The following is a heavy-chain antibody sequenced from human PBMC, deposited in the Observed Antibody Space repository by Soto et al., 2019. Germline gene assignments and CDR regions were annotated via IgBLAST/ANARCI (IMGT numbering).Heavy chain of an antibody. CDR1: VGTFSNHA. Sequence: GASVKVSCKASVGTFSNHAINWVRQAPGQGLEWMGRIIPIFTTTNYAQKFQGRVTITADESTITAYMELSSLKHDDTAVYYCAREVAADGTFREDVFDIWGQGTLVTVSS. CDR2: IIPIFTTT. J-gene: IGHJ3*02. CDR3: AREVAADGTFREDVFDI. V-gene: IGHV1-69*13. D-gene: IGHD6-13*01.